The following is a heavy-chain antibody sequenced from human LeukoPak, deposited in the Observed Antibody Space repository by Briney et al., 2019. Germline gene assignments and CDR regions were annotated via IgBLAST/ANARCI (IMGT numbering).Heavy chain of an antibody. CDR3: ATSPPPYYYYYYMDV. CDR1: GGSISSYY. V-gene: IGHV4-4*07. J-gene: IGHJ6*03. CDR2: IYTSGST. Sequence: SETLSLTCTVSGGSISSYYWSWIRQPAGKGLEWIGRIYTSGSTNYSPSLKSRVTMSVDTSKNQFSLKLSSVTAADTAVYYCATSPPPYYYYYYMDVWGKGTTVTVSS.